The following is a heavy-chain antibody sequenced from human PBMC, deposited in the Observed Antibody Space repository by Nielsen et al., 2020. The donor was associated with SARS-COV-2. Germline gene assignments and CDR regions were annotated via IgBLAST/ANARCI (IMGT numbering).Heavy chain of an antibody. CDR3: ARDIDDYGEDY. CDR2: IYSGGST. D-gene: IGHD4-17*01. Sequence: GGSLRLSCAASGFTVSSNYMSWVRQAPGKGLEWVSVIYSGGSTYYADSVKGRFTIPRDNSKNTLYLQMNSLRAEDTAVYYCARDIDDYGEDYWGQGTLVTVSS. J-gene: IGHJ4*02. V-gene: IGHV3-53*01. CDR1: GFTVSSNY.